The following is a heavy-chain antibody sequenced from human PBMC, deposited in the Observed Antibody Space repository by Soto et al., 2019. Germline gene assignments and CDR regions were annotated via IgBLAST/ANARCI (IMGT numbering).Heavy chain of an antibody. Sequence: GGSLRLSCAASGFTFSSYEMNWVRQAPGKGLEWVSYISSSGSTIYYADSVKGRFTISRDNAKNSLYLQMNSLRAEDTAVYYCARDLADYGGNSGAFDIWGQGTMVTVSS. CDR1: GFTFSSYE. J-gene: IGHJ3*02. D-gene: IGHD4-17*01. CDR2: ISSSGSTI. CDR3: ARDLADYGGNSGAFDI. V-gene: IGHV3-48*03.